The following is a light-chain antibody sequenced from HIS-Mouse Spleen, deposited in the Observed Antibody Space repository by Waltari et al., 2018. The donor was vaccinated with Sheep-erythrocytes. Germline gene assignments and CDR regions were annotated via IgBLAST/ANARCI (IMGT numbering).Light chain of an antibody. J-gene: IGKJ4*02. CDR2: AAS. CDR1: QSISSY. CDR3: RQSYSTPPLT. V-gene: IGKV1-39*01. Sequence: DIQMTQSPSSLSASVGDRVTITCRESQSISSYLNWYQQKPGKAPKLLIYAASSLQSGVPSRFSGSGSGTDFTLTISSLQPEDFATYYCRQSYSTPPLTFGGGTKVEIK.